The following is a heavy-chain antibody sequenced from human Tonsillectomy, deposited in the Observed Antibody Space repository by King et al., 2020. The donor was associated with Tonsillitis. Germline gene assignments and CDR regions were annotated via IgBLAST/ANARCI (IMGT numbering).Heavy chain of an antibody. CDR2: ISGSGSRT. J-gene: IGHJ6*03. V-gene: IGHV3-23*04. Sequence: DVQLVESGGGLVQPGGSLRLSCAASGLTFGNYAMHWVRQAPGEGLEWVSGISGSGSRTYYADSVKGRFTISRDNSRNTLYLQVNSLRAEDTALYYCAKAPNVGYEDFYMDVWGKGTTVTVSS. D-gene: IGHD3-3*02. CDR3: AKAPNVGYEDFYMDV. CDR1: GLTFGNYA.